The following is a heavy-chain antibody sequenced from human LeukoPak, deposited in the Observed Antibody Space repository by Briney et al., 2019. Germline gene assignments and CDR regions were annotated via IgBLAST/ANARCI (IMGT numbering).Heavy chain of an antibody. Sequence: SGPTLVKPTQTLTLTCTFSGFSLSTSGMCVSWIRQPPGKALEWLARIDWDDDKYYSTSLKTRLTISKDTSKNQVVLTMTNMDPVDTATYYCARIGVVRGVIGWYFDLWGRGTLVTVSS. CDR2: IDWDDDK. V-gene: IGHV2-70*11. J-gene: IGHJ2*01. CDR3: ARIGVVRGVIGWYFDL. CDR1: GFSLSTSGMC. D-gene: IGHD3-10*01.